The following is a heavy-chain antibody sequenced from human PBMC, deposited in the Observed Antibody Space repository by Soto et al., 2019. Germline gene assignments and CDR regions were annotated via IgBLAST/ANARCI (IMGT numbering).Heavy chain of an antibody. D-gene: IGHD2-8*01. CDR1: GFTFTNYG. CDR3: ARGEGVLMRNYYYYGMDV. CDR2: IWYDGSNK. V-gene: IGHV3-33*01. J-gene: IGHJ6*02. Sequence: GGSLRLSCAASGFTFTNYGMQGVRQAPGKGPEWEAVIWYDGSNKYYADSVKGRFTISRDNSKNTLYLQMNSLRAEDTAVYYCARGEGVLMRNYYYYGMDVWGQGTTVTVSS.